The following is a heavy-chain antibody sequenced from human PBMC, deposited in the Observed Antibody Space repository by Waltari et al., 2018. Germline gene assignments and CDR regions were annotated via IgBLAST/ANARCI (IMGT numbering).Heavy chain of an antibody. V-gene: IGHV1-69*01. D-gene: IGHD3-10*01. J-gene: IGHJ4*02. CDR2: IIPIFGTA. CDR3: ARDPRNYYGSGSYHYFDY. CDR1: GGTLSRYS. Sequence: QVQLVQSGAEVRKPVFSVKVSWKASGGTLSRYSINWVRQAPGQGLEWMGGIIPIFGTANYAQKFQGRVTITADESTSTAYMELSSLRSEDTAVYYCARDPRNYYGSGSYHYFDYWGQGTLVTVSS.